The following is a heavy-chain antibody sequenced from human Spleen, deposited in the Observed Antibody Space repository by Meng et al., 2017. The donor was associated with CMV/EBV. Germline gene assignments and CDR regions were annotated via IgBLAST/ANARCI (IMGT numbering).Heavy chain of an antibody. CDR2: VYHSEYT. V-gene: IGHV4-4*02. CDR1: GASVSTSDW. D-gene: IGHD6-6*01. CDR3: ARVTEYGGNCFDS. J-gene: IGHJ4*02. Sequence: AVSGASVSTSDWWSWVRQPAGRGLEWIGEVYHSEYTDYGPSLKSRDSMSVDRSKNQFSLKLYSVTAADTAVYYCARVTEYGGNCFDSWGQGTLVTVSS.